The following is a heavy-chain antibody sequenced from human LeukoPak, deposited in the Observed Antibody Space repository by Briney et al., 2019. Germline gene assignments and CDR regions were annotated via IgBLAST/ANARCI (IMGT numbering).Heavy chain of an antibody. CDR3: AKDISGVVGATSGFDY. CDR1: GFTFDDYA. V-gene: IGHV3-43D*03. CDR2: ISWDGGST. Sequence: PGRSLRLSCAASGFTFDDYAMHWVRQAPGKGLEWVSLISWDGGSTYYADSVKGRFTISRDNSKNSLYLQMNSLRAEDTALYYCAKDISGVVGATSGFDYWGQGTLVTVSS. J-gene: IGHJ4*02. D-gene: IGHD1-26*01.